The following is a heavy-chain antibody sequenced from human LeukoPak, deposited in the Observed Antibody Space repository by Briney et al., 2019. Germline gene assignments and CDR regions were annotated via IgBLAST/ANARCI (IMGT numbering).Heavy chain of an antibody. J-gene: IGHJ4*02. CDR2: INPNSGDT. V-gene: IGHV1-2*02. CDR3: ARDLSHTPDY. CDR1: GYTFTGHY. Sequence: GASVKVSCKASGYTFTGHYMHWVRQASGQGLEWMGWINPNSGDTDYAQKFQGRVTMTRDTSIITAYMELSRLTSDDTAVYYCARDLSHTPDYWGQGTLVTVSS.